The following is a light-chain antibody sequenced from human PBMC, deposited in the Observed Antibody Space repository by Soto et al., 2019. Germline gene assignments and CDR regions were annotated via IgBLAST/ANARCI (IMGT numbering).Light chain of an antibody. V-gene: IGLV2-14*03. CDR2: DVS. CDR1: SSDIGNYNY. CDR3: NSFTRISSYV. Sequence: SVLTQPASVSGSPGQSITISCAGTSSDIGNYNYVSWYQQHPGKAPKLIIYDVSNRPSGVSNRFSGSKSGNTASLTISGLQAEDEADCYCNSFTRISSYVFGTGTKVTVL. J-gene: IGLJ1*01.